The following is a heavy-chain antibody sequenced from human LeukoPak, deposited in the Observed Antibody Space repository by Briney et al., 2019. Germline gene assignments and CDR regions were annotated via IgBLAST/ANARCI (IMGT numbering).Heavy chain of an antibody. CDR3: AKDMGRIVRAFDI. D-gene: IGHD3-22*01. J-gene: IGHJ3*02. Sequence: SLRLSCAASGFTFDDYAMHWVRQAPGKGLEWVSHISWDSDTIDYADSVKGRFTVSRDNAKNSLYLQMNSLRAEDTALYFCAKDMGRIVRAFDIWGQGTMVTVSS. CDR1: GFTFDDYA. V-gene: IGHV3-9*01. CDR2: ISWDSDTI.